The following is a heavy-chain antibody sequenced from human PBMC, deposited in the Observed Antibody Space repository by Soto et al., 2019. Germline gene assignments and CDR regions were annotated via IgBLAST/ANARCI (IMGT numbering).Heavy chain of an antibody. J-gene: IGHJ5*02. CDR2: INPSGGST. Sequence: ASVKVSCKASGYTFTSYYMHWVRQAPGQGLEWMGIINPSGGSTIYAQKFQGRVTMTEDTSTDTAYMELSSLRSEDTAVYYCATDLNYGSGSYYKWHNWFDPWGQGTLVTVSS. D-gene: IGHD3-10*01. CDR3: ATDLNYGSGSYYKWHNWFDP. CDR1: GYTFTSYY. V-gene: IGHV1-46*01.